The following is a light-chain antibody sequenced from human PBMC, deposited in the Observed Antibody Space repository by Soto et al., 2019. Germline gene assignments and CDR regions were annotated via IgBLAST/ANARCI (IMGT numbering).Light chain of an antibody. J-gene: IGLJ2*01. V-gene: IGLV2-23*03. CDR3: CSYAGSSTFVV. CDR2: EGG. CDR1: SSDVGTYNL. Sequence: QSVLTQPASVSGSPGQSITISCTGTSSDVGTYNLVSWYQQHPGKAPKLMIYEGGKRPSGVSNRFSGSKSGTTASLTISGLQAEDEAAYYCCSYAGSSTFVVFGGGTQLTVL.